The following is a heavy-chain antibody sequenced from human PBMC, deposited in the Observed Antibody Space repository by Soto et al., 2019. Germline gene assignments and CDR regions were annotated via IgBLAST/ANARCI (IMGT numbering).Heavy chain of an antibody. D-gene: IGHD6-6*01. V-gene: IGHV3-23*01. CDR1: GFTFSSYA. Sequence: PGGSLRLSCAASGFTFSSYAMSWVRQAPGKGLEWVSAISGSGGSTYYADSVKGRFTISRDNSKNTLYLQMNSLRAEDTAVYYCANIIAARPWGFDYWGRGTLVTVSS. CDR3: ANIIAARPWGFDY. J-gene: IGHJ4*02. CDR2: ISGSGGST.